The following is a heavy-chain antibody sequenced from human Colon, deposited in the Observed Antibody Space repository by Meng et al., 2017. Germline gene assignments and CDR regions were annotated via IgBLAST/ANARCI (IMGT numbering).Heavy chain of an antibody. Sequence: QVPLQQWGPGRLKPSETLTLTCAIHAGPFSGYYWSWIRQAPGKGLEWIGEINHSGDTHYNPSLKSRVSMSFDTSKKQFSLHLSSVTAADTAVYYCSSLLTLDYWGPGTLVTVLL. CDR3: SSLLTLDY. J-gene: IGHJ4*02. V-gene: IGHV4-34*02. CDR1: AGPFSGYY. CDR2: INHSGDT. D-gene: IGHD2-15*01.